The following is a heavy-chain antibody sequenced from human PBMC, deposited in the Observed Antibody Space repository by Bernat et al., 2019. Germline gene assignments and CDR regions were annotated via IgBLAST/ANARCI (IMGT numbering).Heavy chain of an antibody. V-gene: IGHV3-33*01. J-gene: IGHJ4*02. Sequence: QVQLVESGGGVVQPGRSLRLSCAASGFTFSSYGMHWVRQAPGKGLEGVAVIWYDGSNKNYADSVKGRFTISRDNSKNTLYLQMNSLRAEDTAVYYCARDGYYDFWSGYTYYFDYWGQGTLVTVSS. D-gene: IGHD3-3*01. CDR3: ARDGYYDFWSGYTYYFDY. CDR1: GFTFSSYG. CDR2: IWYDGSNK.